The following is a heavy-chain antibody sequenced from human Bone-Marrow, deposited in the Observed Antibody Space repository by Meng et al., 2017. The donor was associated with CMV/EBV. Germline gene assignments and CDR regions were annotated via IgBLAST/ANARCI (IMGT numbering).Heavy chain of an antibody. D-gene: IGHD2-2*01. J-gene: IGHJ3*02. Sequence: GESLKISCAASGFTFSSYSMNWVRQAPGKGLEWVSSISSSSSYIYYADSVKGRFTISRDNAKNSLYLQMNSLRAEDTAVYYCAREVMVPAASHSDAFDIWGQGTMVTVSS. CDR1: GFTFSSYS. V-gene: IGHV3-21*04. CDR3: AREVMVPAASHSDAFDI. CDR2: ISSSSSYI.